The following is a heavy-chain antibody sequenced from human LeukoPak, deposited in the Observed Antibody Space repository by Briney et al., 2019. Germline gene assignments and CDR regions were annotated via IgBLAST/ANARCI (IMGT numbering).Heavy chain of an antibody. Sequence: PSETLSLTCTVSGASISSHYWSWLRQPPGKGLEWVGYIYYSGRPIYNPSLKSRVTISVDTLSVDTSKNQFSLKLGSVTAADTAVYYCARGGNWGSSFDYWGQGALVTVSS. CDR2: IYYSGRP. CDR1: GASISSHY. J-gene: IGHJ4*02. V-gene: IGHV4-59*11. CDR3: ARGGNWGSSFDY. D-gene: IGHD7-27*01.